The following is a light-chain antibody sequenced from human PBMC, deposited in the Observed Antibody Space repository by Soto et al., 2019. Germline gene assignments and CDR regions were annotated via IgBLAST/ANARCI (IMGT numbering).Light chain of an antibody. V-gene: IGKV1-5*01. CDR3: QQYNSYSRT. J-gene: IGKJ1*01. Sequence: DIQMTQSPSTLSASVGDRVTITCRASQSISSWLAWYQQKPGKVPKLLIYDASSLESGVPSRFSGSGSGTEFTLTISRLQPDDFATYYCQQYNSYSRTFGQGTKVEIK. CDR2: DAS. CDR1: QSISSW.